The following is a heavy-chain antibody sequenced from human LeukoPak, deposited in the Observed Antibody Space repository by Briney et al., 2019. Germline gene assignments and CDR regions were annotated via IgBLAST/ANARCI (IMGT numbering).Heavy chain of an antibody. V-gene: IGHV4-34*01. Sequence: SETLSLTCTVSGGSISSYYWSWIRQPPGKGLEWIGEINHSGSTNYNPSLKSRVTISVDTSKNQFSLKLSSVTAADTAVYYCARGLRTYSSGWYQNWFDPWGQGTLVTVSS. CDR1: GGSISSYY. CDR2: INHSGST. D-gene: IGHD6-19*01. J-gene: IGHJ5*02. CDR3: ARGLRTYSSGWYQNWFDP.